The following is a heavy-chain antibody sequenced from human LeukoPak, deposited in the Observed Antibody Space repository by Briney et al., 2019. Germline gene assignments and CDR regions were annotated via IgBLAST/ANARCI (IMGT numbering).Heavy chain of an antibody. CDR3: AGTYYYDSSGYYHYSL. CDR1: GGSISSYY. J-gene: IGHJ4*02. CDR2: LYYSGTT. Sequence: SETLSLTCTVSGGSISSYYWSWIRQPPGKGLEWIGYLYYSGTTNYNPSLKSRVTISVDTSKNQFSLKLSSVTAADTAVYYCAGTYYYDSSGYYHYSLWGQGTLVTVSS. V-gene: IGHV4-59*01. D-gene: IGHD3-22*01.